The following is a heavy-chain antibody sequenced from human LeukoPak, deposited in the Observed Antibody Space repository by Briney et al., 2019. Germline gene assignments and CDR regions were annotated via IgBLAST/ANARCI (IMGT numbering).Heavy chain of an antibody. D-gene: IGHD2-21*02. Sequence: SETLSLTCTVSGGSISSYYWSWLRQPAGKGLEWIGRIYTSGSTNYNPSLKSRVTMSVDTSKNQFSLKLSSVTAADTAVYYCARTVDCGGDCYSVDYDYYYYMDVWGKGTTVTISS. J-gene: IGHJ6*03. V-gene: IGHV4-4*07. CDR1: GGSISSYY. CDR2: IYTSGST. CDR3: ARTVDCGGDCYSVDYDYYYYMDV.